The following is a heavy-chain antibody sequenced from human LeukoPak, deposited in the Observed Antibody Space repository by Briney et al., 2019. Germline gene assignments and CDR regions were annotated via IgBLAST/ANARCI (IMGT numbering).Heavy chain of an antibody. CDR3: AREVWYYYDSSGYQDY. CDR1: GGTFRSYA. Sequence: ASVKVSCKASGGTFRSYAISWVRQAPGQGLEWMGRIIPILGIANYAQKFQGRVTITADKSTSTAYMELSSLRSEDTAVYYCAREVWYYYDSSGYQDYWGQGTLVTVSS. J-gene: IGHJ4*02. CDR2: IIPILGIA. D-gene: IGHD3-22*01. V-gene: IGHV1-69*04.